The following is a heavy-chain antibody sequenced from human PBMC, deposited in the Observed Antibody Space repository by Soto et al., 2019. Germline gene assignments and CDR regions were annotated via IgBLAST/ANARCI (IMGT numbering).Heavy chain of an antibody. CDR1: GFTFSSYG. J-gene: IGHJ4*02. Sequence: QVQLVESGGGVVQPGRSLRLSCAASGFTFSSYGMHWVRQAPGKGLEWVAVISYDGSNKYYADSVKGRFTISRDNSKNTLYLQMNSHRAEDTAVYYCAKDPYYYDSSGYLDYWGQGTLVTVSS. D-gene: IGHD3-22*01. CDR2: ISYDGSNK. CDR3: AKDPYYYDSSGYLDY. V-gene: IGHV3-30*18.